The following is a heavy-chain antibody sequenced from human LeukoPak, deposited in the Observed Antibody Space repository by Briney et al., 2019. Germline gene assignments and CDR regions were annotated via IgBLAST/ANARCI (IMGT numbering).Heavy chain of an antibody. D-gene: IGHD1-26*01. CDR3: SKDRVGASPHDAFDI. V-gene: IGHV3-30*02. CDR1: GFTFSSYG. Sequence: GGSLRLSCAASGFTFSSYGMHWVRQAPGKGLEWVAFIRYDGSNKYYADSVRGRFTIFRGNSKNTLYLRMNSLRAEDTALYYCSKDRVGASPHDAFDIWGQGTKVTVSS. CDR2: IRYDGSNK. J-gene: IGHJ3*02.